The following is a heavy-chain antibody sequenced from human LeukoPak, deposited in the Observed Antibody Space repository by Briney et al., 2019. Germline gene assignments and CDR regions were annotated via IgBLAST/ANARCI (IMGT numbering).Heavy chain of an antibody. CDR3: AEDPRPMGRGVIIGGYFDY. V-gene: IGHV3-30*18. CDR2: ISYDGSNK. D-gene: IGHD3-10*01. CDR1: GFTFSSYG. J-gene: IGHJ4*02. Sequence: RPGGSLRLSCAASGFTFSSYGMHWVHQAPGKGLEWVAVISYDGSNKYYADSVKGRFTISRDNSKNTLYLQMNSLRAEDPAVYYCAEDPRPMGRGVIIGGYFDYWGQGTLVTVSS.